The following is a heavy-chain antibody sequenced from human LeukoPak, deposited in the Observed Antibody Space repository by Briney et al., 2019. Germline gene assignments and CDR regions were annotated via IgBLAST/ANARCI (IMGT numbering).Heavy chain of an antibody. CDR2: INHSGST. V-gene: IGHV4-34*01. D-gene: IGHD3-10*01. J-gene: IGHJ6*03. CDR3: ARLRYGSGGARVYYYYYMDV. Sequence: SETLSLTCAVYGGSFSGYYWSWIRQPPGKGLEWIGEINHSGSTNYNPSLKSRVTIPVDTSKNQFSLKLSSVTAADTAVYYCARLRYGSGGARVYYYYYMDVWGKGTTVTISS. CDR1: GGSFSGYY.